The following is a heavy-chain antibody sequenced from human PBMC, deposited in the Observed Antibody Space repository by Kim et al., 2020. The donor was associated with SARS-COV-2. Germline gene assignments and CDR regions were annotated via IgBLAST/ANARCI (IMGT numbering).Heavy chain of an antibody. V-gene: IGHV4-34*01. CDR3: ARGRRRITMIVVVIKRPLFDY. J-gene: IGHJ4*02. D-gene: IGHD3-22*01. CDR2: INHSGST. Sequence: SETLSLTCAVYGGSFSGYYWSWIRQPPGKGLEWIGEINHSGSTNYNPSLKSRVTISVDTSKNQFSLKLSSVTAADTAVYYCARGRRRITMIVVVIKRPLFDYWGQGTLVTVSS. CDR1: GGSFSGYY.